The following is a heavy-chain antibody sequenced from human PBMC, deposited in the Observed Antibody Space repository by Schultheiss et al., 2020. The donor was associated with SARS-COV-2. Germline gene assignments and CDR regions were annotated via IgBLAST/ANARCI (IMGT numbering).Heavy chain of an antibody. CDR1: GFTVSTNY. V-gene: IGHV3-66*01. CDR2: IYNTGSV. J-gene: IGHJ4*02. Sequence: GGSLRLSCAASGFTVSTNYMSWVRQTQGRGLEWVSVIYNTGSVNYADSVKGRFTMSRDSSKNTVDLQMDSLRDEDTAVYYCARVISPSDYGYDLPRFFDYWGQGVRVTVSS. D-gene: IGHD5-12*01. CDR3: ARVISPSDYGYDLPRFFDY.